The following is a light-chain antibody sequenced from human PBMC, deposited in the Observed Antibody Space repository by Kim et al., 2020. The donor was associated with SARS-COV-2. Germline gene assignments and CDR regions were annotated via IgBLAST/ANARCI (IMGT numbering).Light chain of an antibody. CDR1: SGGIASNY. CDR3: QSYDSSNWV. V-gene: IGLV6-57*03. J-gene: IGLJ3*02. CDR2: EDN. Sequence: GKTVTISCTRSSGGIASNYVQWYQRRPGSAPTTVIYEDNQRPSGVPDRFSGSIDSSSNSASLTISGLKTEDEADYYCQSYDSSNWVFGGGTQLTVL.